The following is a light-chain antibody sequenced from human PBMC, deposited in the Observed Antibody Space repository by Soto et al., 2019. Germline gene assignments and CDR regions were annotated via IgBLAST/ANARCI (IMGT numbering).Light chain of an antibody. CDR1: QSVSRY. J-gene: IGKJ5*01. CDR2: DAS. V-gene: IGKV3-11*01. Sequence: ETVLTQSPATLSLSPGERATLSCRASQSVSRYLAWYQQKPGQAPRLLIYDASNRATGIPARFSGSGSGTDFTLTINSLEPEDFAVYYCLQRSNWPITFGQGTRLDIK. CDR3: LQRSNWPIT.